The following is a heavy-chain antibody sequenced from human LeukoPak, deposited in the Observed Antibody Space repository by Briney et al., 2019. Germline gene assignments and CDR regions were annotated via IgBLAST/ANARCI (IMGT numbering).Heavy chain of an antibody. D-gene: IGHD3-9*01. CDR2: MNPNSGNT. Sequence: ASEKVSCKASGYTFTSYDINWVRQATGQGLEWMGWMNPNSGNTGYAQKFQGRVTMTRNTSISTTYMELSSLRSEDTAVYYCARFLRYFDWLPEDYWGQGTLVTVSS. CDR3: ARFLRYFDWLPEDY. CDR1: GYTFTSYD. J-gene: IGHJ4*02. V-gene: IGHV1-8*01.